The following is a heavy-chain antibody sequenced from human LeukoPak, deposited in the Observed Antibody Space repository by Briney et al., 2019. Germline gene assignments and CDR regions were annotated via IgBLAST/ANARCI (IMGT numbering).Heavy chain of an antibody. CDR2: IYNSGST. D-gene: IGHD2-15*01. Sequence: PSETLSLTCTVSGGSISSYYWGWIRQPPGKGLEWIGYIYNSGSTDYNPSLKSRVTISVDTSKNQFSLKLYSVTAADTAVYYCARDVGGGPFFDYWGQGTLVTASS. CDR3: ARDVGGGPFFDY. J-gene: IGHJ4*02. V-gene: IGHV4-59*01. CDR1: GGSISSYY.